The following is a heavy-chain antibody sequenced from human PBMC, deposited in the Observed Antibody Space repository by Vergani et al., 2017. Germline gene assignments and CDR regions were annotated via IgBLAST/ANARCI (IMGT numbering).Heavy chain of an antibody. CDR1: GGTFSSYA. Sequence: QVQLVQSGAEVKKPGSSVKVSCKASGGTFSSYAISWVRQAPGQGLEWLGGIIPIFGTANYAQKFQGRVPITGDESTSTAYMELSSLRSEDTAVYYCAGGDMVVVPAAGYNWFDPWGQGTLVIVSS. D-gene: IGHD2-2*01. CDR3: AGGDMVVVPAAGYNWFDP. V-gene: IGHV1-69*01. CDR2: IIPIFGTA. J-gene: IGHJ5*02.